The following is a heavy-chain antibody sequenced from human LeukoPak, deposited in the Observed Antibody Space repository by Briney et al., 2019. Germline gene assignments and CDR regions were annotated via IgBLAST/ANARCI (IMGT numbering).Heavy chain of an antibody. Sequence: ASVKVSCKVSGYTLTELSMHWVRQAPGKGLEWMGGFDPEDGETIYAQKLQGRVTMTTDTSTSTAYMELRSLRSDDTAVYYCAREATYDSSPCFDYWGQGTLVTVSS. V-gene: IGHV1-24*01. D-gene: IGHD3-22*01. CDR3: AREATYDSSPCFDY. CDR1: GYTLTELS. J-gene: IGHJ4*02. CDR2: FDPEDGET.